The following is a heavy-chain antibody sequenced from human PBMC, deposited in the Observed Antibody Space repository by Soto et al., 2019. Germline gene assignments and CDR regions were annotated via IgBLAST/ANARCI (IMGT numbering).Heavy chain of an antibody. CDR1: GFTFDDYA. Sequence: GGSLRLSCAASGFTFDDYAMHWVRQAPGKGLEWVSGISWNSGSIGYADSVKGRFTISRDNAKNSLYLQMNSLRAEDTALYYCSKGAVTNYYYYYLDVWGKGTTVTVSS. V-gene: IGHV3-9*01. CDR3: SKGAVTNYYYYYLDV. CDR2: ISWNSGSI. D-gene: IGHD4-4*01. J-gene: IGHJ6*03.